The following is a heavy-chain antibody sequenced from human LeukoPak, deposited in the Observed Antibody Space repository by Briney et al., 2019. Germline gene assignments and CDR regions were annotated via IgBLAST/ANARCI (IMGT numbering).Heavy chain of an antibody. Sequence: PGASLRLSCAASGFTFSNYAMRWVRQAPGKGLEWVSAITGSGGNTYYADSVKGRFTISRDNSKTTVFLQMNSLRAEDTAVYYCAKWGDYDVLTGYYVSDYWGQGTLVTVSS. D-gene: IGHD3-9*01. CDR2: ITGSGGNT. J-gene: IGHJ4*02. CDR1: GFTFSNYA. V-gene: IGHV3-23*01. CDR3: AKWGDYDVLTGYYVSDY.